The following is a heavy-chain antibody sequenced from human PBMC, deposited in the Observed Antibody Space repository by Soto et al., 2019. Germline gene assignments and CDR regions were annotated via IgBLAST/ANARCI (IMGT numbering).Heavy chain of an antibody. CDR2: INAGNGNT. CDR1: GYTFTSYA. V-gene: IGHV1-3*01. J-gene: IGHJ4*02. Sequence: GASVKVSCKASGYTFTSYAMHWVRQAPGQRLEWMGWINAGNGNTKYSQKFQGRVTITRDTSASTAYMELSSLRSEDTAVYYCARDGGYSSSWYREYYFDYRGQGTLVTVSS. CDR3: ARDGGYSSSWYREYYFDY. D-gene: IGHD6-13*01.